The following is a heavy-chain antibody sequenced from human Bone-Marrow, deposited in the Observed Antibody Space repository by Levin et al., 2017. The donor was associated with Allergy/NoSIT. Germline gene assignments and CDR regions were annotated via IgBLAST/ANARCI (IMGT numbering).Heavy chain of an antibody. D-gene: IGHD4-17*01. J-gene: IGHJ6*03. CDR2: INPSGGTT. Sequence: ASVKVSCKASGYTFTSYYMHWVRQAPGQGLEWMGIINPSGGTTDYAQKFQGRVTMTRDTSTSTVYMELSSLSSDDTAVYYCARGDRNGNYINYYYMDVWGKGTTVAVSS. CDR3: ARGDRNGNYINYYYMDV. CDR1: GYTFTSYY. V-gene: IGHV1-46*01.